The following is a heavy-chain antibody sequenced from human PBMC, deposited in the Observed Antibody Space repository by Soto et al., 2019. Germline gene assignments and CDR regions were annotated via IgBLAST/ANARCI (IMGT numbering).Heavy chain of an antibody. CDR3: ARVGRITGTFDY. Sequence: PGGSLRLSCAASGFTFSSYAMHWVRQAPGKGLEYVSAISSNGGSTYYANSVKGRFTISRDNSKNTLYLQMGSLRAEDMAVYYCARVGRITGTFDYWGQGTLVTVSS. D-gene: IGHD1-20*01. J-gene: IGHJ4*02. CDR1: GFTFSSYA. CDR2: ISSNGGST. V-gene: IGHV3-64*01.